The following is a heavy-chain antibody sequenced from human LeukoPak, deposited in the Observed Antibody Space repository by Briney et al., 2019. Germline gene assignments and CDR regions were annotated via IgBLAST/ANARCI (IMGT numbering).Heavy chain of an antibody. J-gene: IGHJ5*02. Sequence: SQTLSLTCAISGDSVSSNNAAWNWIRQSPSRGPEWLGRTYYRSKWYSDYAVSVKSRIAINPDTSKNQFSLRLNSVTLEDTAVYFCAREIPAENWFDPWGQGTLVTVSS. CDR3: AREIPAENWFDP. CDR1: GDSVSSNNAA. CDR2: TYYRSKWYS. D-gene: IGHD6-13*01. V-gene: IGHV6-1*01.